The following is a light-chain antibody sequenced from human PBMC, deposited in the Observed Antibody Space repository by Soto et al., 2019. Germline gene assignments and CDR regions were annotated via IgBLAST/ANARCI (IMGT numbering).Light chain of an antibody. Sequence: EIVLTQSPGTLSLSPGEKATHSCRASQSVSSSYLAWYQQKPGQAPRLLIYGASSRATGIPDRFSGSGSGTDFTLTISRLEPEDFAVYYCQQYGSSPPGTFGQGTKV. J-gene: IGKJ1*01. CDR2: GAS. CDR3: QQYGSSPPGT. CDR1: QSVSSSY. V-gene: IGKV3-20*01.